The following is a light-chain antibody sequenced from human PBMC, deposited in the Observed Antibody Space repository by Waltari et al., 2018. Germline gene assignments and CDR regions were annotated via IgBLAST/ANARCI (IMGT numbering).Light chain of an antibody. CDR1: HIGSKN. CDR3: QVWDRSVVI. V-gene: IGLV3-9*01. CDR2: RDN. Sequence: SYELTQPRSVSVALGQPARISCQSDHIGSKNVHVYQQKPGQAPILVISRDNNRPSGIPERFSGSNSGNTATLIISRAQDGDEADYSCQVWDRSVVIFGGGTKLTVL. J-gene: IGLJ2*01.